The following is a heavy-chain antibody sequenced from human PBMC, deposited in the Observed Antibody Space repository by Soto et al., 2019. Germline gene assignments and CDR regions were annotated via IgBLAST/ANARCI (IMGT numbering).Heavy chain of an antibody. CDR1: GGSISSGGYF. CDR3: ARFAKEENPKVGSWYYFDY. Sequence: SETLSLTCTVSGGSISSGGYFWSWVRQHPGKGLEWIGNIYYSGRTYYNPSLKSRVTISVDTSKNQFSLKLSSVTAADTAVYYCARFAKEENPKVGSWYYFDYLGQGTRVTVSS. V-gene: IGHV4-31*03. D-gene: IGHD6-13*01. CDR2: IYYSGRT. J-gene: IGHJ4*02.